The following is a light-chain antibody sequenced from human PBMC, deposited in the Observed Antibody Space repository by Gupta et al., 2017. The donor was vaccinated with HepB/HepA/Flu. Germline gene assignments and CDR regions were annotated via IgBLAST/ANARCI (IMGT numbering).Light chain of an antibody. J-gene: IGLJ2*01. V-gene: IGLV1-44*01. CDR3: AAGDDILKGVV. CDR2: SNN. CDR1: RSNIGSNS. Sequence: QSVLTQPPSESGSLEQRVPISCSGSRSNIGSNSVNWYQQLPGAAPKLLIYSNNQRPSGVPERFSGSKSGTAASLDISGLQSEDEADYYCAAGDDILKGVVFGGGTKLTVL.